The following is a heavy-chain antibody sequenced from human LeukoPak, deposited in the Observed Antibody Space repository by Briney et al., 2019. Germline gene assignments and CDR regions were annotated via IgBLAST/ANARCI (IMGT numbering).Heavy chain of an antibody. Sequence: GGSLRLSCAASGFTFSSYAMHWVRQAPGKGLEWVAVISYDGSNKYYADSVKGRFTISRDNSKNTLYLQMNSLRAEDTAVYYCARGPRHNEHTMVGPIDYWGQGTLVTVSS. CDR1: GFTFSSYA. V-gene: IGHV3-30-3*01. D-gene: IGHD3-10*01. J-gene: IGHJ4*02. CDR3: ARGPRHNEHTMVGPIDY. CDR2: ISYDGSNK.